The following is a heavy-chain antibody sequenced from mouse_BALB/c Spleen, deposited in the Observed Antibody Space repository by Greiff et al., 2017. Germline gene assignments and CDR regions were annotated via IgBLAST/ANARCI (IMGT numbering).Heavy chain of an antibody. V-gene: IGHV5-15*02. D-gene: IGHD2-1*01. CDR3: AREDGNYYFDY. Sequence: DVHLVESGGGLVQPGGSRKLSCAASGFTFSDYGMAWVRQAPGKGPEWVAFISNLAYSIYYADTVTGRFTISRENAKNTLYLEMSSLRSEDTAMYYCAREDGNYYFDYWGQGTTLTVSS. CDR2: ISNLAYSI. J-gene: IGHJ2*01. CDR1: GFTFSDYG.